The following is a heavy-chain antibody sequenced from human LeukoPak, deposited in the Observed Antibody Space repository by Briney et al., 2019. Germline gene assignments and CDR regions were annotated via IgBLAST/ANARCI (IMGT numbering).Heavy chain of an antibody. V-gene: IGHV4-4*07. J-gene: IGHJ6*02. CDR2: IYTRGST. D-gene: IGHD4-17*01. CDR1: GGSISSYS. Sequence: SETLSLTCTVSGGSISSYSWSWIRQPAGKGLEWIARIYTRGSTNYNPSLKSRVTMSVDTSKNQFSLKLSSVTAADTAVYYCARLMTTVTTIDYYYGMDVWGQGTTVTVSS. CDR3: ARLMTTVTTIDYYYGMDV.